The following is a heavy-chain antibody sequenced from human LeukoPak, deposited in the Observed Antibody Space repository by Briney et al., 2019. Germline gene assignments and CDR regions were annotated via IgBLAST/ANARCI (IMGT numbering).Heavy chain of an antibody. Sequence: SETLSLTCTVSGGSINSYYWTWIRQPPGKGLEWIGCVSSTGATNYSPSLKSRLTMSLDTSQKQFSLKLTSVTAADTAVYYCARGLRFIQGPGYYYMDVWGKGTTVTVSS. V-gene: IGHV4-4*09. CDR3: ARGLRFIQGPGYYYMDV. D-gene: IGHD3-16*02. J-gene: IGHJ6*03. CDR1: GGSINSYY. CDR2: VSSTGAT.